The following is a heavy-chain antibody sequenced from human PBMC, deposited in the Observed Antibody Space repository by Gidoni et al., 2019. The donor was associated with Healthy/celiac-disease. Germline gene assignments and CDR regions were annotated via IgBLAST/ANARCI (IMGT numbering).Heavy chain of an antibody. CDR3: ARGSYGSGSYFSYYYYGMDV. J-gene: IGHJ6*02. D-gene: IGHD3-10*01. CDR1: RFTFSSYA. CDR2: ISYDGSNK. V-gene: IGHV3-30-3*01. Sequence: QVQLVASGGGVVQPGRSLRLSCAASRFTFSSYALPWVRQAPGKGLEWVAFISYDGSNKYYADSVKGRFTISRDNSKNTLYLQMNSLRAEDTAVYYCARGSYGSGSYFSYYYYGMDVWGQGTTVTVSS.